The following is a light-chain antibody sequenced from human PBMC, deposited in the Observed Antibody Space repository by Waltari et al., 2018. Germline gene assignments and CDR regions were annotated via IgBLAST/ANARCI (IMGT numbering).Light chain of an antibody. J-gene: IGLJ3*02. Sequence: QSALTQHASVSGSPGQSITISCTGTISDVGNYNLVSVYQQHPGKAPKLILYEVSERPSGVSNRFSGSKSGNTASLTIAGLQAEDEADYYCCSYARYTSLVFGGGTRLTVL. V-gene: IGLV2-23*02. CDR2: EVS. CDR1: ISDVGNYNL. CDR3: CSYARYTSLV.